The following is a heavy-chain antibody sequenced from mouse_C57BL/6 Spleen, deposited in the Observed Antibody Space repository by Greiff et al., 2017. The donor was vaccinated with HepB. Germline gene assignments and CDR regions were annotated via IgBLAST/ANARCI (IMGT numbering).Heavy chain of an antibody. J-gene: IGHJ1*03. D-gene: IGHD2-2*01. Sequence: QVQLQQPGAELVMPGASVKLSCKASGYTFTSYWMHWVKQRPGQGLEWIGEIDPSDSYTNYNQKFKGKSTLTVDKSSSTAYMQLSSLTSEDSAVYYCASPLWLRRYWYFDVWGTGTTVTVSS. CDR1: GYTFTSYW. CDR3: ASPLWLRRYWYFDV. V-gene: IGHV1-69*01. CDR2: IDPSDSYT.